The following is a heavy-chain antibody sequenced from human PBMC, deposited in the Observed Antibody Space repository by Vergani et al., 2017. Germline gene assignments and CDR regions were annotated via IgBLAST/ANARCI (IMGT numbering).Heavy chain of an antibody. J-gene: IGHJ3*02. D-gene: IGHD3-22*01. CDR1: GFTFSDYY. Sequence: QVQLVESGGGLVKPGGSLRLSCAASGFTFSDYYMSWIRQAPGKGLEWVSYISSSGSTIYYADSVKGRFTISRDNSKNTLYLQMNSLRAEDTAVYYCAKDEGAYYYDSSGDDAFDIWGQGTMVTVSS. CDR3: AKDEGAYYYDSSGDDAFDI. CDR2: ISSSGSTI. V-gene: IGHV3-11*01.